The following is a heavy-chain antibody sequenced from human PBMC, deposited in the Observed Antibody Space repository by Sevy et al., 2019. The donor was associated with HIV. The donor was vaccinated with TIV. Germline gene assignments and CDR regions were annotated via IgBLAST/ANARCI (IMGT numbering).Heavy chain of an antibody. J-gene: IGHJ6*02. V-gene: IGHV3-7*01. D-gene: IGHD5-12*01. CDR3: AREGSPYDTYYYYYGMDV. Sequence: GGSLRLSCAASGFTFNSYWMSWVRQAPGKGLEWVANTKQDGSEKYYVDSVKGRFTISRDNSQNSLFLQMNTLRAEDTAVYYCAREGSPYDTYYYYYGMDVWGQGTTVTVSS. CDR1: GFTFNSYW. CDR2: TKQDGSEK.